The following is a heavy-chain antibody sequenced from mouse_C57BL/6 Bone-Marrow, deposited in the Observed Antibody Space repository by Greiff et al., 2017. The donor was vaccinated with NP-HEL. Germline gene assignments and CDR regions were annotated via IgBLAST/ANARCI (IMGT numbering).Heavy chain of an antibody. CDR3: AIYWYFDV. Sequence: QVQLQQSGPELVKPGASVKISCKASGYAFSSSWMNWVKQRPGKGLEWIGRIYPGDGDTNYNGKFKGKATLTADKSSSTAYMQLSSLTSEDSAVYFCAIYWYFDVWGTGTTVTVSS. CDR2: IYPGDGDT. CDR1: GYAFSSSW. J-gene: IGHJ1*03. V-gene: IGHV1-82*01.